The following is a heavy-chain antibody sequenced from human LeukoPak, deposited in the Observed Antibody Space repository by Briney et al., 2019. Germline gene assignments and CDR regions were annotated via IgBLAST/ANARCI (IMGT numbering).Heavy chain of an antibody. J-gene: IGHJ4*02. Sequence: GGSLRLSCAASGFTFSSSAMTWVRQAPGKGLEWVSAISGSGGSTYYADSVKGRFTISRDNSKNTLYLQMNSLRAEDTAVYYCARDKRYPYYFDYWGQGTLVTVSS. D-gene: IGHD3-16*01. CDR2: ISGSGGST. CDR3: ARDKRYPYYFDY. CDR1: GFTFSSSA. V-gene: IGHV3-23*01.